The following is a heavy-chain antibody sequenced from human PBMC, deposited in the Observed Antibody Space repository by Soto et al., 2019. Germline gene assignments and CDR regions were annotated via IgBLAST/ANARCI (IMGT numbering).Heavy chain of an antibody. J-gene: IGHJ4*02. Sequence: QVQLVQSGAEVKKPGSSVTVSCKASGGTFSSYTISWVRQAPGQGLEWMGRIIPILGIANYAQKFQGRVTITADKSTSTAYMELSSLRSEDTAVYYCARGGGGGAEGNYWGQGTLVTVSS. CDR1: GGTFSSYT. CDR2: IIPILGIA. D-gene: IGHD1-26*01. V-gene: IGHV1-69*02. CDR3: ARGGGGGAEGNY.